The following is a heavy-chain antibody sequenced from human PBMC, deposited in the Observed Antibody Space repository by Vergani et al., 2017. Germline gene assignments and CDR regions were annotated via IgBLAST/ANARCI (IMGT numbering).Heavy chain of an antibody. Sequence: QVQLVQSGAEVKKPGASVKVSCKASGYTFTGYYMHWVRQAPGQGLEWMGWINPNSGGTNYAQKFQGRVTMTRDTSISTAYMELSRLRSDDTAVYYCARERGNAPFPSYYYYYGMDVWGQGTTVTVSS. D-gene: IGHD3-16*01. J-gene: IGHJ6*02. V-gene: IGHV1-2*02. CDR2: INPNSGGT. CDR3: ARERGNAPFPSYYYYYGMDV. CDR1: GYTFTGYY.